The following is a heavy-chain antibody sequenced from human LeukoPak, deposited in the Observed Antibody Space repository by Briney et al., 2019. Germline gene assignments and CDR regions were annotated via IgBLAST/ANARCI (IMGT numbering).Heavy chain of an antibody. CDR2: ISYDGSNK. D-gene: IGHD3-3*01. Sequence: GGSLRLSCAASGFTFSSYGMHWVRQAPGKGLEWVAVISYDGSNKYYADSVKGRFTISRDNSKNTLYLQMNSLRAEDTAVYHCANSLRFLDYYYMDVWGKGTTVTVSS. CDR3: ANSLRFLDYYYMDV. V-gene: IGHV3-30*18. J-gene: IGHJ6*03. CDR1: GFTFSSYG.